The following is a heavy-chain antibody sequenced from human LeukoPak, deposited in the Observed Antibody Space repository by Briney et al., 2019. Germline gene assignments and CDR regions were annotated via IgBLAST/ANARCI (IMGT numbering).Heavy chain of an antibody. CDR1: GGSFTGYY. V-gene: IGHV4-38-2*01. CDR3: ASRGDLNYYDSSGYYSSAFDI. J-gene: IGHJ3*02. D-gene: IGHD3-22*01. CDR2: IYHSGST. Sequence: SETLSLTCAVYGGSFTGYYWGWIRQPPGKGLEWIGSIYHSGSTYYNPSLKSRVTISVDTSKNQFSLKLSSVTAADTAVYYCASRGDLNYYDSSGYYSSAFDIWGQGTMVTVSS.